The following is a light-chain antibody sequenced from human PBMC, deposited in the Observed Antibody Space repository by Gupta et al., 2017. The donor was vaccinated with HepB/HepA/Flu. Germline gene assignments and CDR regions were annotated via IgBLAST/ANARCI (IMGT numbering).Light chain of an antibody. Sequence: DIQMTQSPSSLSASVGDRVTITCRASQSISSYLNWYQKKPGKAPKLLIYAASSVQSGVPSRLSGSGSGTDFTLTISRLQPEDFATYYCQQSDSTPNTFGQGTKVEIK. V-gene: IGKV1-39*01. CDR1: QSISSY. CDR3: QQSDSTPNT. J-gene: IGKJ1*01. CDR2: AAS.